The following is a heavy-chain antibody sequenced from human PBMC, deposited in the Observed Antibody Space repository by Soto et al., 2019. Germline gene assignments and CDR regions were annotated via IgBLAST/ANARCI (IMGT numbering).Heavy chain of an antibody. V-gene: IGHV3-23*01. Sequence: EVQLLESGGGLVQPGGSLRLSCAASGFTFSSYAMSWVHQAPGKGLEWVSAISGSGGSTYYADSVKGRFTISRDNSKNTLYLQMNSLRAEDTAVYYCAKDGKRGYSGYDYYYMDVWGKGTTVTVSS. D-gene: IGHD5-12*01. CDR3: AKDGKRGYSGYDYYYMDV. J-gene: IGHJ6*03. CDR2: ISGSGGST. CDR1: GFTFSSYA.